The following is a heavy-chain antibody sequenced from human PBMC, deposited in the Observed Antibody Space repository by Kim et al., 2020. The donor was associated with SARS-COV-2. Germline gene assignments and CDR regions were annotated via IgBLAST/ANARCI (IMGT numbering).Heavy chain of an antibody. Sequence: AQKFQGRVTITADESTSTAYMELSSLRSEDTAVYYCARDLRIYYGSGSYDWGQGTLVTVSS. J-gene: IGHJ4*02. CDR3: ARDLRIYYGSGSYD. D-gene: IGHD3-10*01. V-gene: IGHV1-69*01.